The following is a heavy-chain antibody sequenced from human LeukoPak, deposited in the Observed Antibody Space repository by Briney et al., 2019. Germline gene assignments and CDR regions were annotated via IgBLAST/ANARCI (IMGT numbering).Heavy chain of an antibody. Sequence: GGSLRLSCAASGFTFSSYWMSWVRQAPGKGLEWVANIKPDGSETSYVDSVKGRFTISRDNAKNSLYLQLNSLRAEDTAVYYCASVWVREPYFDYWGQGTLVTVSS. CDR2: IKPDGSET. CDR3: ASVWVREPYFDY. D-gene: IGHD3-10*01. CDR1: GFTFSSYW. V-gene: IGHV3-7*01. J-gene: IGHJ4*02.